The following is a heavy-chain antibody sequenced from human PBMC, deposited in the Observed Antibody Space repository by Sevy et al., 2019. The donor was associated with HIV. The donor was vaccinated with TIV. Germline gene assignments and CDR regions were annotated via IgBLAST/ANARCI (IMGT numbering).Heavy chain of an antibody. CDR3: AKAPVAGPSYLDY. Sequence: GESLKISCAASGFTFSSYGMHWVRQAPGKGLEWVAVISYDGSNKYYADSVKGRFTISRDNSKNTLYLQMNSLRAEDTAVYYCAKAPVAGPSYLDYWGQGTLVTVSS. CDR2: ISYDGSNK. V-gene: IGHV3-30*18. D-gene: IGHD6-19*01. J-gene: IGHJ4*02. CDR1: GFTFSSYG.